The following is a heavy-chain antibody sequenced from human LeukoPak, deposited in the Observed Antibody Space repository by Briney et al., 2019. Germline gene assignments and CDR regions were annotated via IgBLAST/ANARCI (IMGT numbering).Heavy chain of an antibody. CDR3: ARVSGYYYDSSGYADGYNWFDP. J-gene: IGHJ5*02. CDR2: ISSSGSTI. Sequence: GGSLRLSCAASGFTFSDYYMSWIRQAPGKGLEWVSYISSSGSTIYYADSVKGRFTISRDNAKNSLYLQMNSLRAEDTAVYYCARVSGYYYDSSGYADGYNWFDPWGPGTLVTVSS. D-gene: IGHD3-22*01. CDR1: GFTFSDYY. V-gene: IGHV3-11*01.